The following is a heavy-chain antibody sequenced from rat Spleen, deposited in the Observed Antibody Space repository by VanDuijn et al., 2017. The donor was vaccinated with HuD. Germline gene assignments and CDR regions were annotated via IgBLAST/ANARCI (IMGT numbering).Heavy chain of an antibody. CDR1: GFTFNNYW. CDR2: ITNTGGST. V-gene: IGHV5-31*01. D-gene: IGHD1-9*01. CDR3: TRRHYGYTDYFDY. Sequence: EVQLVESGGGLVQPGRSLKLSCVASGFTFNNYWMTWIRQAPGKGLDWVASITNTGGSTYYPDSVRGRFTISRDNAKSTLYLQMNSLRSEDTATYYCTRRHYGYTDYFDYWGQGVMVTVSS. J-gene: IGHJ2*01.